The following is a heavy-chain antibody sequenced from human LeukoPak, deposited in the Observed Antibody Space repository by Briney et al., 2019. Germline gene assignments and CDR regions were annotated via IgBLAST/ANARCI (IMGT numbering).Heavy chain of an antibody. V-gene: IGHV7-4-1*02. CDR2: INTNTGNP. CDR1: GYTFTSYA. J-gene: IGHJ6*02. CDR3: ARGGYSSSFGLYYYYGMDV. Sequence: ASVKVSCKASGYTFTSYAMNWVRQAPGQGLEWMGWINTNTGNPTYAQGFTGRFVFSLDTSVNTAYLQISSLKAEDTAVYYCARGGYSSSFGLYYYYGMDVWGQGTTVTVSS. D-gene: IGHD6-6*01.